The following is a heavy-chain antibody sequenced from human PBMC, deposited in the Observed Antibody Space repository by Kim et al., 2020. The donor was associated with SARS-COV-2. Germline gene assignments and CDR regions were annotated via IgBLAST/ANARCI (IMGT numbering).Heavy chain of an antibody. D-gene: IGHD6-19*01. CDR3: ASGYSSGWYDYY. J-gene: IGHJ4*02. V-gene: IGHV3-48*02. Sequence: YYADSVKGRVTISRDKAKNSLYLQMNSLRDEDTAVYYCASGYSSGWYDYYWGQGTLVTVSS.